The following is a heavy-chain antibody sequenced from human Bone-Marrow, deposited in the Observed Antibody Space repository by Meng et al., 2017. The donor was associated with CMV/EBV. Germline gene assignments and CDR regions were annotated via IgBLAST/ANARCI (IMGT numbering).Heavy chain of an antibody. V-gene: IGHV2-26*01. J-gene: IGHJ5*02. Sequence: SGPTLVKPTETLTLTCTVSGFSLSNARMGVSWIRQPPGKALEWLAHIFSNDEKSYSTSLKSRLTISKDTSKSQEVLTMTNMDPVDTATYYCARIRSYYDFWSGSNWFDPWGQGTLVTVSS. CDR2: IFSNDEK. CDR1: GFSLSNARMG. D-gene: IGHD3-3*01. CDR3: ARIRSYYDFWSGSNWFDP.